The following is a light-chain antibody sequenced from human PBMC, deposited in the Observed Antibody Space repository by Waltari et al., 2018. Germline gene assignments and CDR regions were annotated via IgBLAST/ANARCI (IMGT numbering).Light chain of an antibody. Sequence: QSALSQPASVSGSPGQSITISCTGTSSDVGGYTFVSWYQQHPGKAPKLMFYDVNKRPSGVSTRFSGSKSGNTASLTISGLQAEDEADYYCCSYTDSSSLVFGGGTKLTVL. CDR2: DVN. V-gene: IGLV2-23*02. CDR1: SSDVGGYTF. J-gene: IGLJ3*02. CDR3: CSYTDSSSLV.